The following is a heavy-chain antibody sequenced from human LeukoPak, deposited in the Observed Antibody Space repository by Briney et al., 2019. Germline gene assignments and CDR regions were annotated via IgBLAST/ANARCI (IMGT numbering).Heavy chain of an antibody. CDR1: GGSISSYY. CDR3: ARDRVLWFGELLFHAFDI. CDR2: ICYSGST. D-gene: IGHD3-10*01. J-gene: IGHJ3*02. Sequence: SETLSHTCTVSGGSISSYYWSWIRQPPGKGLEWIGYICYSGSTNYNPSLKSRVTISVDASKNQFSLKLSSVTAADTAVYYCARDRVLWFGELLFHAFDIWGQGTMVTVSS. V-gene: IGHV4-59*01.